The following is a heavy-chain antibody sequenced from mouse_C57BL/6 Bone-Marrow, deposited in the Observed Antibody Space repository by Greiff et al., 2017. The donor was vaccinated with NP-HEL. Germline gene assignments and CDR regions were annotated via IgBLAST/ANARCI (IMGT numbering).Heavy chain of an antibody. J-gene: IGHJ3*01. CDR2: ISSGGSYT. D-gene: IGHD1-1*01. CDR1: GFTFSSYG. Sequence: EVQRVESGGDLVKPGGSLKLSCAASGFTFSSYGMSWVRQTPDKRLEWVATISSGGSYTYYPDRVKGRFTFSRDNAKNNLYLKMSSLKSEDTAMYYCASPYYGSSYAWFAYWGQGTLVTVSA. V-gene: IGHV5-6*01. CDR3: ASPYYGSSYAWFAY.